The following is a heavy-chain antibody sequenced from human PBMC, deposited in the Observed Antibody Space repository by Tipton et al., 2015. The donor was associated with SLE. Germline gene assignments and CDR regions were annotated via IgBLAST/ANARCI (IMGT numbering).Heavy chain of an antibody. CDR3: ARGGEQWLVPLDY. CDR1: GGTFSSYA. D-gene: IGHD6-19*01. Sequence: QLVQSGAEVKKPGSSVKVSCKASGGTFSSYAISWVRQAPGQGLEWMGGIIPIFGTANYAQKFQGRVTITADEFTSIAYMELSSLTSEDTAVYYCARGGEQWLVPLDYWGQGTLVTVSS. CDR2: IIPIFGTA. J-gene: IGHJ4*02. V-gene: IGHV1-69*01.